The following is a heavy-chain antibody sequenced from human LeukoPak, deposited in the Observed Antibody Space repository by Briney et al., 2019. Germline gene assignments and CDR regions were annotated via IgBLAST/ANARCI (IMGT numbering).Heavy chain of an antibody. CDR1: GFTFSTYG. J-gene: IGHJ4*02. CDR2: IRYDGSNK. Sequence: GGSLRLSCAASGFTFSTYGMHWVRQAPGKGLEWVTFIRYDGSNKYYADSVKGRFTISRDNSKNTLYLQMNSLRAEDTAVYYRAKVGGSEGYYFDYWGQGTLVTVSS. CDR3: AKVGGSEGYYFDY. D-gene: IGHD3-10*01. V-gene: IGHV3-30*02.